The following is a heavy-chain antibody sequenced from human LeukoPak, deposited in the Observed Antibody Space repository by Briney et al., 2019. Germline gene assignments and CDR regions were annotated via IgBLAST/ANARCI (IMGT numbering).Heavy chain of an antibody. CDR3: ARDRRSHYYGSGTYYPDAFDI. J-gene: IGHJ3*02. D-gene: IGHD3-10*01. V-gene: IGHV1-2*04. CDR1: GYTFISYD. Sequence: ASVKVSCKASGYTFISYDINWVRQATGQGLEWMGWINPDSGGTNYAQKFQGWVTMTRDTSISTAYMELSRLRSDDTAVYYCARDRRSHYYGSGTYYPDAFDIWGQGTMVTVSS. CDR2: INPDSGGT.